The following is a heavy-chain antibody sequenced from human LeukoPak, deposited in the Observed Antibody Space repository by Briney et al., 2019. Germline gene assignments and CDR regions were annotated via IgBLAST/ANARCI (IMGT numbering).Heavy chain of an antibody. Sequence: GGSLRLSCAASGFTFSSYAMHWVRQAPGKGLEWVAIISSDRTNKYYADSVKGRFTISRDNSKNTLYVQMHSLRPEDTAVYYCARDGYSYNHYGGIDYWGQGTLVTVSS. J-gene: IGHJ4*02. CDR1: GFTFSSYA. V-gene: IGHV3-30*04. D-gene: IGHD5-12*01. CDR2: ISSDRTNK. CDR3: ARDGYSYNHYGGIDY.